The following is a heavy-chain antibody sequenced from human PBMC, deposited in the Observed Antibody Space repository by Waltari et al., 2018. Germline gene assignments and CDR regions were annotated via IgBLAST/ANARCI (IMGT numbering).Heavy chain of an antibody. Sequence: DVQLMESGGGLVQPGGSLSLSCAASGFTFSSYNMNWVRQAPGKGLEWVSSISATGGYIHYADSVKGRFTISRDNAKNSLYLQMSSLRDEDTAVYYCARGGWGFYLDLWGQGALVTVSS. D-gene: IGHD7-27*01. CDR1: GFTFSSYN. V-gene: IGHV3-21*01. J-gene: IGHJ5*02. CDR2: ISATGGYI. CDR3: ARGGWGFYLDL.